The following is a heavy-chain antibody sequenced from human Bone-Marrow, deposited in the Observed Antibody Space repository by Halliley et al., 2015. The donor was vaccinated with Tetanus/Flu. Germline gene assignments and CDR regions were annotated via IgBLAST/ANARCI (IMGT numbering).Heavy chain of an antibody. V-gene: IGHV4-34*01. CDR2: IIPYGNI. J-gene: IGHJ6*02. Sequence: TLSLTCAVYGGSFGDSGYYWNWCRQPPGKGLEWIGEIIPYGNINYNQSLQTPVTISVDTSKNQFSLKLSSVSAAVTAVYYCARGHRVSNVWGAYYNYGMDAWGQVTAVSVSS. CDR1: GGSFGDSGYY. D-gene: IGHD1-26*01. CDR3: ARGHRVSNVWGAYYNYGMDA.